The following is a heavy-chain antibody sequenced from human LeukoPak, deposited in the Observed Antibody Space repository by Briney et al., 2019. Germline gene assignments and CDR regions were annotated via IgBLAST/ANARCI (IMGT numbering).Heavy chain of an antibody. J-gene: IGHJ6*03. CDR3: AKDRSYYDFWSGYYTPTEYYYYMDV. CDR2: IRYDGSNK. Sequence: GGSLRLSCAASGFTFSSYGMHWVRQAPGKGLEWVAFIRYDGSNKYNADSVKGRFTISRDNSKNTLYLQMNSLRAEDTAVYYCAKDRSYYDFWSGYYTPTEYYYYMDVWGKGTTATVSS. CDR1: GFTFSSYG. D-gene: IGHD3-3*01. V-gene: IGHV3-30*02.